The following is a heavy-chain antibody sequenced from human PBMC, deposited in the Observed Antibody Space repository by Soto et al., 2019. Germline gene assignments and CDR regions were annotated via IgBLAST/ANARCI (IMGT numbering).Heavy chain of an antibody. J-gene: IGHJ6*02. CDR3: ARDGVGPHGMDV. Sequence: QVQLQESDPGLVKPSDTLSLTCTVSGASVTSYYWSWVRQPAGKGLDWIGRIYTSGNTDYNPSLKSRVTKSLDTSKNQFSLKVRSVTAADTAVYFCARDGVGPHGMDVWGQGTTVTVSS. CDR2: IYTSGNT. CDR1: GASVTSYY. V-gene: IGHV4-4*07. D-gene: IGHD2-8*01.